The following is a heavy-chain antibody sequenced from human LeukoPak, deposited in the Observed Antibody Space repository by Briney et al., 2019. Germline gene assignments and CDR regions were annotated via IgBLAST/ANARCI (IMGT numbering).Heavy chain of an antibody. CDR1: GGSISGSTSY. V-gene: IGHV4-39*07. CDR2: LNYSGTT. CDR3: SRYDSDTGDFDP. J-gene: IGHJ5*02. Sequence: SETLSLTCTVSGGSISGSTSYWGWIRPSPGEGLGWVGLLNYSGTTYYNPSFKSRVSISIDRSRTQFSLKLSSVTAADTAFYYCSRYDSDTGDFDPWGQGTLVTISS. D-gene: IGHD3-10*01.